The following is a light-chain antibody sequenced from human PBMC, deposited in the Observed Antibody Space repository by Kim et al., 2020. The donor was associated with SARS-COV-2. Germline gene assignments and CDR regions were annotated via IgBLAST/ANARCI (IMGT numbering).Light chain of an antibody. Sequence: QSALTQPASVSGSPGQSITISCTGTSSDVGGYNYVSWYQQHPGKAPKVMIYDVSKRPSGVSNRFSGSKSGSTASLTISGLQAEDEADYYCSSYTSSSTWVFGGGTQLTVL. CDR3: SSYTSSSTWV. CDR1: SSDVGGYNY. CDR2: DVS. J-gene: IGLJ3*02. V-gene: IGLV2-14*01.